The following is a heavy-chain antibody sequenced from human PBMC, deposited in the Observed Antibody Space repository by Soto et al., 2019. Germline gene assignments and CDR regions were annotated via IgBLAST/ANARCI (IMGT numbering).Heavy chain of an antibody. J-gene: IGHJ6*02. V-gene: IGHV3-15*07. D-gene: IGHD3-3*01. CDR2: IKSKTDGGTT. Sequence: GGSLRLSCAASGFTFSNAWMNWVRQAPGKGLERVGRIKSKTDGGTTDYSAPVKGRFTISRDDSKNTLYLQMNSLKSEDTAVYYCTSDLFDFWSGYRPYYYYGMDVWGQGTTVTVSS. CDR3: TSDLFDFWSGYRPYYYYGMDV. CDR1: GFTFSNAW.